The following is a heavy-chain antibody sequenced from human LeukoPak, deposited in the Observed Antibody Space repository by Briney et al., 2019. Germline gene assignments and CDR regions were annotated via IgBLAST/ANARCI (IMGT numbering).Heavy chain of an antibody. Sequence: PSETLSLTCAVYGGSFSGYYWSWIRQPPGKGLEWIGEINHSGSTNYNPSLKSRVTISVDTSKNQFSLKLSSVTAADTAVYYCARGVYDILTGYYSDYWGQGTLVTVSS. J-gene: IGHJ4*02. CDR2: INHSGST. V-gene: IGHV4-34*01. D-gene: IGHD3-9*01. CDR1: GGSFSGYY. CDR3: ARGVYDILTGYYSDY.